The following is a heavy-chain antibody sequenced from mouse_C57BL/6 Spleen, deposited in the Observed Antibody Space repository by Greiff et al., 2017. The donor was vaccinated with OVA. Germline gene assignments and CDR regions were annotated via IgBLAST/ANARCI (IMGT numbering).Heavy chain of an antibody. V-gene: IGHV1-80*01. Sequence: QVQLQQSGAELVKPGASVKISCKASGYAFSSYWMNWVKQRPGKGLEWIGQIYPGDGDTNYNGKFKGKATLTADKSSSTAYMQLSSLTSEDSAVYFCARGRYGNHYYAMDYWGQGTSVTVSS. CDR1: GYAFSSYW. CDR2: IYPGDGDT. J-gene: IGHJ4*01. CDR3: ARGRYGNHYYAMDY. D-gene: IGHD2-10*02.